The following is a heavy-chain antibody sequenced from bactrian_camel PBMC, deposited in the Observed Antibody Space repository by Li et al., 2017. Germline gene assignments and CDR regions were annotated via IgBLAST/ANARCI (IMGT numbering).Heavy chain of an antibody. Sequence: QLVESGGDLVQPGGSLRHSCATSGFTFSSYDMSWVRQAPGKGLEWVSAINSGGGSTYYADSVKGRFTISRGNAKNTLYLQMNSLRPEDTAMYHCAASGGQLGRRCYEFPVNWVSWLYNWGQGTQVTVS. CDR2: INSGGGST. CDR1: GFTFSSYD. CDR3: AASGGQLGRRCYEFPVNWVSWLYN. V-gene: IGHV3S40*01. D-gene: IGHD3*01. J-gene: IGHJ4*01.